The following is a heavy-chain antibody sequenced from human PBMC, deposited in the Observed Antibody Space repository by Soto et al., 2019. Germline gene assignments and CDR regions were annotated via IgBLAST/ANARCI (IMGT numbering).Heavy chain of an antibody. Sequence: ASVKVSCKAAGYTFTIYYMHWVRQAPGQGLEWMGIINPSGGSTSYAQKFQGRVTMTRDTSTSTVYMELSSLRSEDTAVYYCSLGATTIDYWGQGTLVTVSS. D-gene: IGHD1-26*01. J-gene: IGHJ4*02. CDR3: SLGATTIDY. V-gene: IGHV1-46*03. CDR1: GYTFTIYY. CDR2: INPSGGST.